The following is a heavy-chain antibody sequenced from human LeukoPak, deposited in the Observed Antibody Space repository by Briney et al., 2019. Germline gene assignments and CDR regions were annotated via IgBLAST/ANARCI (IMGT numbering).Heavy chain of an antibody. D-gene: IGHD3-22*01. CDR3: ARGSVPSYYYDSSGYYEGRWFDP. CDR1: GGFINSYY. CDR2: IYSSGVP. Sequence: PSETLSLTCTVSGGFINSYYWSWIRQPAGKALEWIGRIYSSGVPTYNPSLKSRVTMSVDTSKNQFSLKLSSVTAADTAVYYCARGSVPSYYYDSSGYYEGRWFDPWGQGTLVTVSS. J-gene: IGHJ5*02. V-gene: IGHV4-4*07.